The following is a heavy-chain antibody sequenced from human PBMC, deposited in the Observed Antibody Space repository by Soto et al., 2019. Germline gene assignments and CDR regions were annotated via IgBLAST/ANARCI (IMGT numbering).Heavy chain of an antibody. CDR1: GFTFSSYA. Sequence: QVQLVESGGGVVQPGRSLRLSCAASGFTFSSYAMHWVRQAPGKGLEWVAVFSYDGSNKYYADSVKGRFTISRNNSKNTLYLQVNGRPAEDTAVYTCAGDVNYYDSSGYCGDWGQGTLVTVSS. D-gene: IGHD3-22*01. CDR3: AGDVNYYDSSGYCGD. J-gene: IGHJ4*02. CDR2: FSYDGSNK. V-gene: IGHV3-30-3*01.